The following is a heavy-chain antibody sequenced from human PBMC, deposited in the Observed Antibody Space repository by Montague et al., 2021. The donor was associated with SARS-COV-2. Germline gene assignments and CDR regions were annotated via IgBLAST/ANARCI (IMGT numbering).Heavy chain of an antibody. V-gene: IGHV3-11*01. CDR3: AKALMTYGGNSPVDQ. CDR1: GFTFSDYY. Sequence: SLRLSCAASGFTFSDYYMNWIRQAPGKGLEWISYISDIGSTIYYADSVKGRFAVSRDNTKNSLYLQMNSLRAEDTAVYYCAKALMTYGGNSPVDQWGQGTLVTVSS. CDR2: ISDIGSTI. J-gene: IGHJ4*02. D-gene: IGHD4-23*01.